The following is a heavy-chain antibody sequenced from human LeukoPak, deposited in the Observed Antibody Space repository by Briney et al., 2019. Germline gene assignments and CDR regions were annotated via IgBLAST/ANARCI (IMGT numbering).Heavy chain of an antibody. J-gene: IGHJ4*02. CDR3: ARDNDYFDY. CDR1: GYTFSSYG. Sequence: ASVKVSCKASGYTFSSYGISWVRQAPGQGLEWMGWISGYNGNTKSAQKLQGRVTMTTDTSTSTAYMELKSLRSDDTAVYYCARDNDYFDYWGQGTLVTVSS. V-gene: IGHV1-18*01. CDR2: ISGYNGNT.